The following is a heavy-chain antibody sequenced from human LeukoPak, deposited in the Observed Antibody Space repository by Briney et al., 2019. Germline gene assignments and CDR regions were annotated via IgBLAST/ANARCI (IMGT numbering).Heavy chain of an antibody. CDR3: AAAGLDAFDI. CDR2: IYYSGST. D-gene: IGHD6-13*01. J-gene: IGHJ3*02. V-gene: IGHV4-39*07. CDR1: GGSISSSSYY. Sequence: PSETLSLTCTVSGGSISSSSYYWGWIRQPSGKGLEWIGSIYYSGSTYYNPSLKSRVTISVDTSKNQFSLKPSSVTAADTAVYYCAAAGLDAFDIWGQGTMVTVSS.